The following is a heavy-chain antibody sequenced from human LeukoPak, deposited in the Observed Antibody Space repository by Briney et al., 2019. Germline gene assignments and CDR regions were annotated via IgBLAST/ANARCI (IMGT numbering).Heavy chain of an antibody. D-gene: IGHD2-15*01. Sequence: SETLSLTCTVSNGSISSYYWSWIRQPAGKGLEWLGRIYNSGSTNYNPSLKSRVTMSVDTSKNQLSLKVNSVTAADTAVYYCASLLGYCSGNRCPSSANYYYYMDVWGKGTTVTVSS. CDR3: ASLLGYCSGNRCPSSANYYYYMDV. CDR2: IYNSGST. J-gene: IGHJ6*03. CDR1: NGSISSYY. V-gene: IGHV4-4*07.